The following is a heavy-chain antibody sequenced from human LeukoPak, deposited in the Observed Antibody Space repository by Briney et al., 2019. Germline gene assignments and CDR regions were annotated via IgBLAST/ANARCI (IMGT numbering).Heavy chain of an antibody. D-gene: IGHD6-19*01. V-gene: IGHV3-21*01. Sequence: PGGSLRLSCAASGFTFSSYSMNWVRQAPGKGLEWVSSISSSSSYIYYADSVKGRFTISRDNAKNSLYLQMNSLRAEDTAVYYCASKKEQWPPIYYMDVWGKGTTVTVSS. CDR3: ASKKEQWPPIYYMDV. CDR2: ISSSSSYI. J-gene: IGHJ6*03. CDR1: GFTFSSYS.